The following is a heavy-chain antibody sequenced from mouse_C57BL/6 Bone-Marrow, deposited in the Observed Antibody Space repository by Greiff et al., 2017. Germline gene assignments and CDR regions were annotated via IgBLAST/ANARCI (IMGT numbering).Heavy chain of an antibody. CDR2: IYPGNSDT. V-gene: IGHV1-5*01. CDR3: TRVDYYGSSGDY. D-gene: IGHD1-1*01. Sequence: VQLQQSGTVLARPGASVKMSCKTSGYTFTSYWMHWVKQRPGQGLEWIGAIYPGNSDTSYNQKFKGKAKLTAVTSASTAYLELSSLTNEDSAVYYCTRVDYYGSSGDYWGQGTAVTVTS. J-gene: IGHJ4*01. CDR1: GYTFTSYW.